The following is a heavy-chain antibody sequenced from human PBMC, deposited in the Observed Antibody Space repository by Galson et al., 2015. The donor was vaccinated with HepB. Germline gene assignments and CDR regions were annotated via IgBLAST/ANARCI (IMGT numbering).Heavy chain of an antibody. J-gene: IGHJ6*02. V-gene: IGHV5-51*01. CDR2: IYPGDSDT. CDR1: GYSFTSYW. Sequence: QSGAEVKKPGESLKISCKGSGYSFTSYWIGWVGQMPGKGLEWMGIIYPGDSDTRYSPSFQGQVTISADKSISTAYLQWSSLKASDTAMYYCASPDPYYYDSSGSPDTYGMDVWGQGTTVTVSS. CDR3: ASPDPYYYDSSGSPDTYGMDV. D-gene: IGHD3-22*01.